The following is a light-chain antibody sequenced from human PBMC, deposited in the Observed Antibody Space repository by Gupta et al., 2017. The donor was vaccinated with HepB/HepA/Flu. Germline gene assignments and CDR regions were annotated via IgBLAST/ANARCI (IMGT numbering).Light chain of an antibody. Sequence: SSELTQDPAVSVDLGQTVRIPCQGDSLRIYYASWYQQKPGQAPVLVIFGKNNRPSGIPDRFSGSTSGNTASLTSAGAQAEDEADYYCHSRDSSGNHLLFGGGTKLTVL. CDR2: GKN. CDR1: SLRIYY. CDR3: HSRDSSGNHLL. V-gene: IGLV3-19*01. J-gene: IGLJ2*01.